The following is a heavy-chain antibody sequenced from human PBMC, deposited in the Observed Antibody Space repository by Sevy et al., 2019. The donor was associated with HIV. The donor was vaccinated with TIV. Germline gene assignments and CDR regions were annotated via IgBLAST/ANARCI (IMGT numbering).Heavy chain of an antibody. CDR3: AKGYCSGGSCPRDYYYYGMDV. V-gene: IGHV3-30*18. CDR2: ISYDGRNNK. D-gene: IGHD2-15*01. Sequence: GGSLRLSCAASGFSFSDYRMHWVRQAPGKGLEWVAVISYDGRNNKYNADSVRGRFTISRDNSKNTLYLQMNSLRAEDTAVYYCAKGYCSGGSCPRDYYYYGMDVWGQGTTVTVSS. J-gene: IGHJ6*02. CDR1: GFSFSDYR.